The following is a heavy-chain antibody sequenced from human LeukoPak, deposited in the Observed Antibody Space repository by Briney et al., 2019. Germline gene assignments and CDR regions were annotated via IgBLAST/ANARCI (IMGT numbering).Heavy chain of an antibody. J-gene: IGHJ4*02. Sequence: PGGSLRLSCAASGFTFSSYAMSWVRQAPGKGLEWVAVISYDGSNKYYADSVKGRFTISRDNSKNTLYLQMNSLRAEDTAVYYCARDIHGTVTTGYWGQGTLVTVSS. V-gene: IGHV3-30*04. CDR1: GFTFSSYA. D-gene: IGHD4-17*01. CDR3: ARDIHGTVTTGY. CDR2: ISYDGSNK.